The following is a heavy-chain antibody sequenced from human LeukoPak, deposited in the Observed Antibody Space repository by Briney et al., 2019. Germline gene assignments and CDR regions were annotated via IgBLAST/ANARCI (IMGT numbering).Heavy chain of an antibody. CDR2: IYTSGST. CDR3: ARAIRGSCSSTSCYAPYYYYYYYMDV. CDR1: GGSISSYY. J-gene: IGHJ6*03. V-gene: IGHV4-4*07. D-gene: IGHD2-2*01. Sequence: SETLSLTCTVSGGSISSYYWSWIRQPAGKGLEWIGRIYTSGSTNYNPSLKSRVTMSVDTSKNQFSLKLSSVTAADTAVYYCARAIRGSCSSTSCYAPYYYYYYYMDVWGKGTTVTVS.